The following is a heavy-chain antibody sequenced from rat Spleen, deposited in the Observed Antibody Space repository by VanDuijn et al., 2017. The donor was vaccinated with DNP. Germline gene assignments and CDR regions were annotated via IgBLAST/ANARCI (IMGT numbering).Heavy chain of an antibody. CDR3: TTDFERGY. V-gene: IGHV5-19*01. CDR1: GFTFSNYD. CDR2: ISPSGSRT. D-gene: IGHD1-11*01. J-gene: IGHJ2*01. Sequence: EVQLVESGGGLVQPGRSLKLSCAASGFTFSNYDMAWVRQAPTKGLEWVASISPSGSRTYYRDSVKGRFTISRDNAKSTLYLQMDSLRSEDMATYYCTTDFERGYWGQGVMVTVSS.